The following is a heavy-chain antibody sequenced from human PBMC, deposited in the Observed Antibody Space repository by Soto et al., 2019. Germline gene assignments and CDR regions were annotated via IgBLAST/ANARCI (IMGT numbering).Heavy chain of an antibody. CDR2: INPDNGNT. CDR1: GYTFTRYT. CDR3: ARGIATGQLDP. J-gene: IGHJ5*02. Sequence: ASVKVSGKASGYTFTRYTMNCVRQAPGQRLEWIGCINPDNGNTKSSQKFQVRVIITRFTAASTAYMDLRRLRSEDTAVYYCARGIATGQLDPWGQGTLVTVSS. V-gene: IGHV1-3*01. D-gene: IGHD2-15*01.